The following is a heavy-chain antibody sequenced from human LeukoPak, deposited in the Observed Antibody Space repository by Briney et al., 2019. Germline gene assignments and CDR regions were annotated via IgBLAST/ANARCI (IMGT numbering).Heavy chain of an antibody. CDR2: ISGSGGST. CDR3: AREGRDGYNSFDY. CDR1: GFTLSSYA. J-gene: IGHJ4*02. V-gene: IGHV3-23*01. Sequence: PGGSLRLSCAASGFTLSSYAMSWVRQAPGKGLEWVSGISGSGGSTYYADSVKGRFTISRDNSKNTLYLQMDSLRAEDTAVYYCAREGRDGYNSFDYWGQGTLVTVSS. D-gene: IGHD5-24*01.